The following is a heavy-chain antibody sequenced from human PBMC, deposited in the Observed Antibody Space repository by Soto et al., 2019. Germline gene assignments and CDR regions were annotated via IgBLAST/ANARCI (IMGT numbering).Heavy chain of an antibody. CDR3: ARDIVVVVAATRAPNGGGGDFYP. CDR1: GYTFTSYG. J-gene: IGHJ5*02. CDR2: ISAYNGNT. V-gene: IGHV1-18*01. D-gene: IGHD2-15*01. Sequence: ASVKVSCKASGYTFTSYGISWVRQAPGQGLEWMGWISAYNGNTNYAQKLQGRVTMTTDTSTSTAYMELRSLRSDDTAVYYCARDIVVVVAATRAPNGGGGDFYPWG.